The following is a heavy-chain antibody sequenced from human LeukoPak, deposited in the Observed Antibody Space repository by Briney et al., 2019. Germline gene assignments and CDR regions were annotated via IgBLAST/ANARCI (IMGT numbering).Heavy chain of an antibody. V-gene: IGHV3-23*01. CDR1: GFTFISYA. CDR2: ISGSGGST. J-gene: IGHJ4*02. CDR3: ASEMSNFDY. D-gene: IGHD5-24*01. Sequence: GGSLRLSCAASGFTFISYAISWVRQAPGKGLEWVSAISGSGGSTYYADSVKGRFTISRDNSKNTLYLQMDSLRTEDTAVYYCASEMSNFDYWGQGTLVTVSS.